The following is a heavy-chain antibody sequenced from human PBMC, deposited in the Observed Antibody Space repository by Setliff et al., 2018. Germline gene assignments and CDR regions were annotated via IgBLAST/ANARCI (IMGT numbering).Heavy chain of an antibody. V-gene: IGHV4-39*01. CDR2: IHYGGTT. D-gene: IGHD1-26*01. CDR1: DDSISSRHYY. J-gene: IGHJ4*02. Sequence: SETLSLTCTVSDDSISSRHYYWAWIRQPPGKGLEWIGRIHYGGTTYYNASLKSRVTISVDTSKNQFSLRLNSVTAADTAVYYCARTGTYRYFDYWSQGTLVTVSS. CDR3: ARTGTYRYFDY.